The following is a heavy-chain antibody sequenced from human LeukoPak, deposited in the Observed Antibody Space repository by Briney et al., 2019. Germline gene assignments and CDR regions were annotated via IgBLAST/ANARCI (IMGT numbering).Heavy chain of an antibody. J-gene: IGHJ4*02. CDR1: GYTFTDYY. CDR3: ARVSSNWDTYFHY. Sequence: GASVKVSCKASGYTFTDYYIHWVRQAPGQGLECMGWINPNSGGTNYAQKFQDRVTTTRDTSINTAYMELSGLRSDDTAVFYCARVSSNWDTYFHYWGQGSLVTVSS. V-gene: IGHV1-2*02. CDR2: INPNSGGT. D-gene: IGHD7-27*01.